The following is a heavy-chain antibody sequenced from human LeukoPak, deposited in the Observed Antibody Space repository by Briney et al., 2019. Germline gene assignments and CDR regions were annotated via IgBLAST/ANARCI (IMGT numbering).Heavy chain of an antibody. J-gene: IGHJ4*02. Sequence: GGSLRLSCAASGFTFYDYAMHWVRHAPGKGLEWVSGISWNSGSIVYADSVKGRFTISRDNAKNSLYLQMNSLRAEDTALYYCAKDGYDILTGYYGNWGQGTLVTVSS. CDR2: ISWNSGSI. CDR1: GFTFYDYA. V-gene: IGHV3-9*01. CDR3: AKDGYDILTGYYGN. D-gene: IGHD3-9*01.